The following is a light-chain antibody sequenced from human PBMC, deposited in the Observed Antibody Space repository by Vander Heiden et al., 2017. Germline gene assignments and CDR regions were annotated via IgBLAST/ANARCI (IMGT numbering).Light chain of an antibody. CDR3: MQALKPWRT. CDR2: LGS. CDR1: QSLLHSNGYNY. J-gene: IGKJ2*01. V-gene: IGKV2-28*01. Sequence: DIVMTQSPLSLPVTPGEPASISCRSSQSLLHSNGYNYLDWYLQKPGQSPQILIYLGSNRASGVPDRFSGSGSGTEFTLKISRVEAEDVGVYYCMQALKPWRTFGQGTRLEMK.